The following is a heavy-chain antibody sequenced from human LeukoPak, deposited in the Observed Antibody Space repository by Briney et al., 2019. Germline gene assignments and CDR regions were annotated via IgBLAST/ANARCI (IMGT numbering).Heavy chain of an antibody. V-gene: IGHV3-23*01. CDR2: ISGSGGST. Sequence: GGSLRLSCVASGLTFSNYAMSWVRQAPGKGLEWVSGISGSGGSTYYADSVKGRFTISRDNSKNTLHLQMNSLRAEDTAVYSCARGYYFDYWGQGTLVTVSS. J-gene: IGHJ4*02. CDR3: ARGYYFDY. CDR1: GLTFSNYA.